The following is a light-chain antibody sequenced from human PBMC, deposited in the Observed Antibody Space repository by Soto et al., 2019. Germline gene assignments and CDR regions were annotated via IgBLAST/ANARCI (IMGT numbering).Light chain of an antibody. CDR3: QQGYRTPHT. CDR2: ATS. J-gene: IGKJ2*01. CDR1: QSISSS. Sequence: DIQMTQSPSSLSASVGDRVTITCRASQSISSSLIWYQQKPGKAPKLLIYATSSLQSGVPSRFSGSGSATDFTLTISSLQPEDFATYYCQQGYRTPHTFGQGTKLEIK. V-gene: IGKV1-39*01.